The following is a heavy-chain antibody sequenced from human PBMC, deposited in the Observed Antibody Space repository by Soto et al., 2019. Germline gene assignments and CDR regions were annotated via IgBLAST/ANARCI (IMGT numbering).Heavy chain of an antibody. CDR1: GYTFTSYG. D-gene: IGHD3-16*01. V-gene: IGHV1-18*01. CDR2: ISAYNGNT. CDR3: ARLIRRRGTRLGDAFDI. J-gene: IGHJ3*02. Sequence: QVQLVQSGAEVKKPGASVKVSCKASGYTFTSYGISWVRQAPGQGLEWMGWISAYNGNTNYAQKLQSRVTMTTDTSTSTAYMELRSLKSDDTAVYYWARLIRRRGTRLGDAFDIWGQGTMVTVSS.